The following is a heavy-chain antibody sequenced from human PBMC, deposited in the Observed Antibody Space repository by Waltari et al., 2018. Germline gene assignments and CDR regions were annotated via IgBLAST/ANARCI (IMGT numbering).Heavy chain of an antibody. V-gene: IGHV1-18*01. J-gene: IGHJ4*02. Sequence: QVQLVQSGGEVKNPGASVKVSCKASGYSFTSYGISWVRQAPGRGLEWMGWISASNGNPNYAQRLQGRITLTSDTSTSTAYMELRSLRSDDTAVYYCARELYGSYIEYWGQGTPVSVSS. CDR3: ARELYGSYIEY. CDR1: GYSFTSYG. D-gene: IGHD3-10*01. CDR2: ISASNGNP.